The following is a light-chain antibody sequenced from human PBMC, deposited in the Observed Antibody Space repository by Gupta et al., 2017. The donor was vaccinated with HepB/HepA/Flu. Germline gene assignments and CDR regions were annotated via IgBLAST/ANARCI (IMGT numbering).Light chain of an antibody. Sequence: DTVMTQSPVTLSVSPGERATLSCRASQRVNSNLAWYQQKPGQAPRLLIYDTSTRATGVPARFSGSGSGTEFTLTISSLQSEDFAVYYCQQYNDWPRTFVQGTKVDFK. V-gene: IGKV3-15*01. CDR2: DTS. CDR1: QRVNSN. CDR3: QQYNDWPRT. J-gene: IGKJ1*01.